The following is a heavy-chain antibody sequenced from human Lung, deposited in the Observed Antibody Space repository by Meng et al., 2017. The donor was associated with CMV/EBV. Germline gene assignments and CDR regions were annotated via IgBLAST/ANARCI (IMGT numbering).Heavy chain of an antibody. CDR1: GFTVINNY. Sequence: SXXASGFTVINNYMNWVRQAPGKGLEWVSIIYAGGSTDYADSVNGRFTISRDNSKNTLYLQMNSLRPEDTAVYYCAREKEGRMSTISAFDIWGQGXMVTVSS. D-gene: IGHD5-24*01. CDR2: IYAGGST. V-gene: IGHV3-66*02. CDR3: AREKEGRMSTISAFDI. J-gene: IGHJ3*02.